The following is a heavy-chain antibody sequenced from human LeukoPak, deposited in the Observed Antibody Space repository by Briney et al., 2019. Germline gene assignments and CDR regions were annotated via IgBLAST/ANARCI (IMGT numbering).Heavy chain of an antibody. V-gene: IGHV4-59*01. J-gene: IGHJ6*03. CDR2: IYYSGTT. CDR3: ARVAAVAATGLYYYYYYMDV. D-gene: IGHD6-19*01. Sequence: SETLSLTCTVSGDSINIYYWSWIRQPPGKGLECIGSIYYSGTTKYNPSLKSRVTISVDTSKNQFSLKLSSVTAADTAVYYCARVAAVAATGLYYYYYYMDVWGKGTTVTISS. CDR1: GDSINIYY.